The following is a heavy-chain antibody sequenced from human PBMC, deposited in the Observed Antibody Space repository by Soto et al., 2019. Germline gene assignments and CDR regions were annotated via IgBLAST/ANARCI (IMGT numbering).Heavy chain of an antibody. CDR1: GGSISSSSYY. V-gene: IGHV4-39*01. J-gene: IGHJ4*02. CDR3: ARPQAQYYYGSGSYYFDY. D-gene: IGHD3-10*01. CDR2: IYYSGST. Sequence: SETLSLTCTVSGGSISSSSYYWGWIRQPPGKGLEWIGSIYYSGSTYYNPSLKSRVTISVDTSKNQFSLKLSSVTAADTAVYYCARPQAQYYYGSGSYYFDYWGQGTLVTVSS.